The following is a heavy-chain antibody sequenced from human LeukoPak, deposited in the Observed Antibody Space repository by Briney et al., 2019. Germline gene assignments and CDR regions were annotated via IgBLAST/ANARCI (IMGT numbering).Heavy chain of an antibody. CDR1: EYRFTNLC. V-gene: IGHV5-51*01. D-gene: IGHD6-19*01. Sequence: GEPLKISGKGPEYRFTNLCIAWVRPMRGKGLEWMGIIYPGDSDTRYSPSFQDQVTISADKSISTAYLQWSSLKASDTAMYYCSRRVYSSGWSDYWGQGTLVTVPS. J-gene: IGHJ4*02. CDR3: SRRVYSSGWSDY. CDR2: IYPGDSDT.